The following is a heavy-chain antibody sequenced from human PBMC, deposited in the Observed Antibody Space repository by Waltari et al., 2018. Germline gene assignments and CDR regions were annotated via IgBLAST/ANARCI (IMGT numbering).Heavy chain of an antibody. D-gene: IGHD2-15*01. CDR3: RLMGRNIVLAGAAPSYHSYMDV. Sequence: QVQVVQSGAEVMKPGASVKVSCKVSEYTLSGLSIHWVRQLPGKGLEWIGRSDPGGGETASARKFLGRVTMTEDTSTDTAYMELSSLRSEDTAVYYCRLMGRNIVLAGAAPSYHSYMDVWGRGTSVTVSS. J-gene: IGHJ6*03. CDR1: EYTLSGLS. V-gene: IGHV1-24*01. CDR2: SDPGGGET.